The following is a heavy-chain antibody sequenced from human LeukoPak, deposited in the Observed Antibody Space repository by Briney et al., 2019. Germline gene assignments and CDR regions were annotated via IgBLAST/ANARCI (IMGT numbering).Heavy chain of an antibody. Sequence: ASVKVSCKASGYTFTGYYMNWVRQAPGQGLEWLGRINPNTGGTNYAQNFQGGVTMTRDTSISTAYMELSRLRSDDTAVYYCARVGDGLNDAFDIWGQGTMVTVSS. V-gene: IGHV1-2*06. CDR2: INPNTGGT. CDR3: ARVGDGLNDAFDI. J-gene: IGHJ3*02. D-gene: IGHD5-24*01. CDR1: GYTFTGYY.